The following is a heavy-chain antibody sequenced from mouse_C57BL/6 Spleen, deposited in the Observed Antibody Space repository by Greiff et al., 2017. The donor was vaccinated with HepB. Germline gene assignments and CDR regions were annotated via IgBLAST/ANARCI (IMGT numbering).Heavy chain of an antibody. V-gene: IGHV1-54*01. CDR2: INPGSGGT. J-gene: IGHJ2*01. CDR1: GYAFTNYL. D-gene: IGHD2-10*01. CDR3: AIAYYENY. Sequence: QVQLQQSGAELVRPGTSVKVSCKASGYAFTNYLIEWVKQRPGQGLEWIGVINPGSGGTNYNEKFKGKATLTADKSSSTAYMQLSSLTSEDSAVYFCAIAYYENYWGQGTTLTVSS.